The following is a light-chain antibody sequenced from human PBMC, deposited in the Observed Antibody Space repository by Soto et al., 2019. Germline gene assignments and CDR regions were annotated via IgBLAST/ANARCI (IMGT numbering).Light chain of an antibody. CDR2: DVS. CDR3: SSYTTGGSYV. J-gene: IGLJ1*01. V-gene: IGLV2-14*01. Sequence: QSVLTQPASVSGSPGLSIAISCTGTRRDVGGYNSVSWYQQQPGKVPKLIIYDVSSRPSGVSNRFSGSKSGNTASLTISGLQAEDEGDYYCSSYTTGGSYVFGTGTKVTVL. CDR1: RRDVGGYNS.